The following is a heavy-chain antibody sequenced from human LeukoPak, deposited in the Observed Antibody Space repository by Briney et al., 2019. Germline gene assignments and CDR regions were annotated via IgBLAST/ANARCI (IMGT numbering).Heavy chain of an antibody. CDR3: ARGPPYCGGDCYVFDI. CDR2: ISSSGNTI. J-gene: IGHJ3*02. D-gene: IGHD2-21*02. V-gene: IGHV3-11*01. Sequence: GSLRLSCAASGFTFSDHYMSWIRQAPGKGLEWVSYISSSGNTIYHADSVKGRFTISRDNAKNSLYLQMNSLRAEDTAVYYCARGPPYCGGDCYVFDIWGQGTMVTVSS. CDR1: GFTFSDHY.